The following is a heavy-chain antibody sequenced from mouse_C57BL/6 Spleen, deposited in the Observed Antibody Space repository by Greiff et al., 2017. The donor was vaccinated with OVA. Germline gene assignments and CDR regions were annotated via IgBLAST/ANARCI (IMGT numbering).Heavy chain of an antibody. CDR3: TRGGPQDYPTFYAMDY. D-gene: IGHD2-4*01. J-gene: IGHJ4*01. V-gene: IGHV1-5*01. CDR2: IYPGNSDT. Sequence: EVQLQQSGTVLARPGASVKMSCKTSGYTFTSYWMHWVKQRPGQGLEWIGAIYPGNSDTSYNQKFKGKAKLTAVTSASTAYMELSSLTNEDAAVYYCTRGGPQDYPTFYAMDYWGQGTSVTVSS. CDR1: GYTFTSYW.